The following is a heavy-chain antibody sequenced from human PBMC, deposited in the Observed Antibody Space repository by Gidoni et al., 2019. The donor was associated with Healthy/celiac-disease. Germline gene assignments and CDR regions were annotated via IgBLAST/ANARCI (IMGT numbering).Heavy chain of an antibody. J-gene: IGHJ4*02. CDR2: IYHSGST. Sequence: QVQLQESGPGLVKPSGTLSLTCAVSGGSISRSNWWSWVRQPPGKGLEWIGEIYHSGSTNYNPSLKSRVTISVDKSKNQFSLKLSSVTAADTAVYYCASPSLGYCSGGSCRSLDYWGQGTLVTVSS. D-gene: IGHD2-15*01. CDR3: ASPSLGYCSGGSCRSLDY. CDR1: GGSISRSNW. V-gene: IGHV4-4*02.